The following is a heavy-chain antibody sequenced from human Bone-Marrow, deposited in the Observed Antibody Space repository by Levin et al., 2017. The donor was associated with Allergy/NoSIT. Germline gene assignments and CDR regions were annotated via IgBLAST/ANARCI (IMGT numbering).Heavy chain of an antibody. D-gene: IGHD4-23*01. CDR1: GFTFSSYW. CDR2: INSDGSYT. J-gene: IGHJ4*02. CDR3: ARDRDYGGNRFDY. Sequence: GESLKISCTASGFTFSSYWMHWVRQGPGKGLVWVSCINSDGSYTNYADSVKGRFTISRDNAKNTLYLQLNSLRAEDTAVYYCARDRDYGGNRFDYWGQGTLVTVSS. V-gene: IGHV3-74*01.